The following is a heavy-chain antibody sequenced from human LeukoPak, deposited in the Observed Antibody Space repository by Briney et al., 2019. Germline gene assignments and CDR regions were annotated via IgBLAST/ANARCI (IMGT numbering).Heavy chain of an antibody. V-gene: IGHV6-1*01. CDR1: GDSVSSNSVA. CDR3: AREMRVVITAYYFDY. CDR2: AYYRSKWYT. J-gene: IGHJ4*02. Sequence: SQTLSLTCAVSGDSVSSNSVAWNWIRQSPSRGLEWLGRAYYRSKWYTDYALSVKSRISINPDTSKNQFSLQLNSVTPEDTAVYYCAREMRVVITAYYFDYWGREPWSPSPQ. D-gene: IGHD2-21*01.